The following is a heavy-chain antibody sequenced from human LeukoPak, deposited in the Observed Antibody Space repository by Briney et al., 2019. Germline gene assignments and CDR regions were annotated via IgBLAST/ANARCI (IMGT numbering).Heavy chain of an antibody. CDR3: AIAVAGTGYYYYYMDV. CDR1: GGSISTYY. CDR2: INHSGST. V-gene: IGHV4-34*01. Sequence: SGTLSLTCTVSGGSISTYYWSWNRQPPGKGLEWIGEINHSGSTNYNPSLKSRVTISVDTSKNQFSLKLSSVTAADTAVYYCAIAVAGTGYYYYYMDVWGKGTTVTVSS. D-gene: IGHD6-19*01. J-gene: IGHJ6*03.